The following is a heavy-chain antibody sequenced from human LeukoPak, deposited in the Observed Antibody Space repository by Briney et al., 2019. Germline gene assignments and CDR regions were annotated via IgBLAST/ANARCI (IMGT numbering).Heavy chain of an antibody. Sequence: ASVKVSCKASGYTFTGFYIHWVRQAPGQGLEWMGWINPNSGATNYAQKFRGRVTMTRDTSISTAYMELSRLRSDDTAVFYCARGPSPPRFYYYMDVWGKGTTVTVSS. CDR3: ARGPSPPRFYYYMDV. CDR1: GYTFTGFY. D-gene: IGHD3-16*01. J-gene: IGHJ6*03. CDR2: INPNSGAT. V-gene: IGHV1-2*02.